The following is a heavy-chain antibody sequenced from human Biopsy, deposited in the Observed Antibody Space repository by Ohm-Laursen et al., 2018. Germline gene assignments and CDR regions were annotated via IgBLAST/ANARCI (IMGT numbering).Heavy chain of an antibody. CDR1: GGSLNFYY. CDR2: MHYSGST. Sequence: SETLSLTCTVSGGSLNFYYWSWIRQPPGKGLEWIGYMHYSGSTKYSPSLKNTVTVSFDTSKNQFSLKLTSMTPADTSVYYCVRGRSPATYWGQGALVIVSS. D-gene: IGHD3-16*01. J-gene: IGHJ4*02. CDR3: VRGRSPATY. V-gene: IGHV4-59*01.